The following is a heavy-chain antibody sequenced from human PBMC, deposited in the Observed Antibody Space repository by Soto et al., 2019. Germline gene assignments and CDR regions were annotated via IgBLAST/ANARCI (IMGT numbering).Heavy chain of an antibody. J-gene: IGHJ4*02. Sequence: QVQLVQSGAEVKKPGSSVRLSCTASGDTFSFYTISWVRQAPGQGPEWMGRIIPMVGMADYPQKFQGRVTISADKSTSTAYMGLSSLRSDDTAVYFCATNYGSGSTHVDDWVQGTLVTVSS. CDR2: IIPMVGMA. V-gene: IGHV1-69*02. CDR1: GDTFSFYT. D-gene: IGHD3-10*01. CDR3: ATNYGSGSTHVDD.